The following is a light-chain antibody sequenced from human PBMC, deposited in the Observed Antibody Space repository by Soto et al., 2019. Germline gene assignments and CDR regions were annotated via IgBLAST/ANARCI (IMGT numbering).Light chain of an antibody. J-gene: IGKJ5*01. CDR1: QSVRSY. CDR2: DAS. CDR3: QERGNWPRIT. Sequence: EIVLTQSPATLSLSPGERATLSCRASQSVRSYLAWYQQKPGQAPRLLIYDASSRAPGIPARFTGSGSGTDFTLTISSLEPEDFAVYYCQERGNWPRITFGQGTRLEIK. V-gene: IGKV3-11*01.